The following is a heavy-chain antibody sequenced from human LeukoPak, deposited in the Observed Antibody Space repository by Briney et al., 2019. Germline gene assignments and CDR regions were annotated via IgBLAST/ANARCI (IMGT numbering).Heavy chain of an antibody. J-gene: IGHJ4*02. CDR2: ISSSGSTM. D-gene: IGHD3-10*01. CDR3: ARVYGSGSMFDF. Sequence: GGSLRLSCAASGFIFSDYYMSWIRQAPGKGLEWVSYISSSGSTMYYTDSVKGRFTISRDNAKDSLYLQMKSLRAEDTAVYYCARVYGSGSMFDFWGQGTLVTVSS. V-gene: IGHV3-11*01. CDR1: GFIFSDYY.